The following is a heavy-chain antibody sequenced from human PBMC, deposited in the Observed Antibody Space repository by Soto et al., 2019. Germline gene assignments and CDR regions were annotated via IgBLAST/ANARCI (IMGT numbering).Heavy chain of an antibody. J-gene: IGHJ4*02. CDR1: GVSGFTFSNYY. Sequence: VQLLESGGGLVQPGGSLRLSCAASGVSGFTFSNYYMSWIRQAPGKGLEWVSYISSTGRTIYYADSVKGRFTVSRDNAQNSLSLKLNSLRVEDTAVYYCARSYSSGWEFDYWGQGTQVTVSS. CDR2: ISSTGRTI. V-gene: IGHV3-11*01. D-gene: IGHD6-19*01. CDR3: ARSYSSGWEFDY.